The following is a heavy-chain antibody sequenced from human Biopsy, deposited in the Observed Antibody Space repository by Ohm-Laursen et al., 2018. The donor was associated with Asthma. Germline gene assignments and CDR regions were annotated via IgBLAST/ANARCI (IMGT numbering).Heavy chain of an antibody. CDR3: VSLFLQGFDP. Sequence: ASVKVSCNVPGYFLSKMAMHWVRQAPGKGLEWMGGFLLEEGETIYAQKFQGRVTMTEDIYTDTAYMELSSLRSEDTAVYYCVSLFLQGFDPWGQGTPVTVSS. V-gene: IGHV1-24*01. D-gene: IGHD3-3*01. CDR1: GYFLSKMA. J-gene: IGHJ5*02. CDR2: FLLEEGET.